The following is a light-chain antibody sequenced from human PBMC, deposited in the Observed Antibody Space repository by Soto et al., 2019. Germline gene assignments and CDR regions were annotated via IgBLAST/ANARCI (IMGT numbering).Light chain of an antibody. V-gene: IGKV1-39*01. Sequence: DIQMTQSRSSLSSSVGDIVTISCRSSQSISSYLNWYQQKPRKAPKLLIYAASSLQSGVPSRFSGSGSGTDFTLTISSLQPEDFATYYCQQSYSTPVTFGQGTKVDIK. CDR3: QQSYSTPVT. CDR2: AAS. CDR1: QSISSY. J-gene: IGKJ1*01.